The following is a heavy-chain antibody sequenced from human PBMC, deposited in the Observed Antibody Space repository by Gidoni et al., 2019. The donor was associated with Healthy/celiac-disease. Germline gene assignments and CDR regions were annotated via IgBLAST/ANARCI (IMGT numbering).Heavy chain of an antibody. V-gene: IGHV4-61*02. J-gene: IGHJ3*02. CDR1: GGSISSGSYY. D-gene: IGHD1-26*01. Sequence: QVQLQESGPGLVKPSQTLSLTCTVSGGSISSGSYYWSWIRQPAGKGLEWIGRIYTSGSTNYNPSLKSRVTISVDTSKNQFSLKLSSVTAADTAVYYCARGSYLAPDAFDIWGQGTMVTVSS. CDR3: ARGSYLAPDAFDI. CDR2: IYTSGST.